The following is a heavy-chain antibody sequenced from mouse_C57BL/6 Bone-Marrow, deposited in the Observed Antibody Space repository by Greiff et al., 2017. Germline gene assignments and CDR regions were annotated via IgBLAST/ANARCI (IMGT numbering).Heavy chain of an antibody. CDR3: ANWGVRFAY. CDR1: GYTFTSYW. J-gene: IGHJ3*01. CDR2: IHPNSGST. V-gene: IGHV1-64*01. D-gene: IGHD4-1*02. Sequence: QVQLQQPGAELVKPGASVKLSCKASGYTFTSYWMHWVKQRPGQGLEWIGMIHPNSGSTNYNEKFKSKAPLTVDKSSSTAYMQLSSLTSEDSAVYYCANWGVRFAYWGQGTLVTVSA.